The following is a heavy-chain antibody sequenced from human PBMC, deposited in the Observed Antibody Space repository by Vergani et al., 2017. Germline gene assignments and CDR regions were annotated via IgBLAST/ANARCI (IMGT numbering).Heavy chain of an antibody. CDR2: IKQDGSEK. V-gene: IGHV3-7*01. D-gene: IGHD6-13*01. CDR3: ARVRVGSSYILEGLGFDY. Sequence: EVQLVESGGGLVQPGGSLRLSCAASGFTFSSYWMSWVRQAPGKGLEWVANIKQDGSEKYYVDSVKGRFTISRDNAKNSLYLQMNSLIAEDTAVYYCARVRVGSSYILEGLGFDYWGQGTLVTVSS. CDR1: GFTFSSYW. J-gene: IGHJ4*02.